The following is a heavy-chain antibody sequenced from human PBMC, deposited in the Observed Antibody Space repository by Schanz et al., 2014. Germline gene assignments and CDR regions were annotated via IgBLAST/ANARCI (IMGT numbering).Heavy chain of an antibody. Sequence: EVQVVESGGGLVQPGGSLRLSCAASGFTFSDYGMSWVRQAPGKGLEWISYISTTSSNIYYGDSVKGRFTISRDNAKNSLYLQMNSLRAEDTALYFCARCMGEWLIYPSWFDPWGQGTLVTVSS. V-gene: IGHV3-48*01. D-gene: IGHD3-3*01. CDR2: ISTTSSNI. J-gene: IGHJ5*02. CDR3: ARCMGEWLIYPSWFDP. CDR1: GFTFSDYG.